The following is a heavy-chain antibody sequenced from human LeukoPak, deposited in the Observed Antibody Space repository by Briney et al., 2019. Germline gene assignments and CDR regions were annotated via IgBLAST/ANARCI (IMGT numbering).Heavy chain of an antibody. J-gene: IGHJ3*02. D-gene: IGHD3-22*01. V-gene: IGHV1-69*05. Sequence: ASVKVSCKASGGTFSSYAISWVRQAPGQGLEWMGRIIPIFDTANYAQKFQGRVTITTDESTSTAYMELSSLRSEDTAVYYCARCYCDSSGYAFDIWGQGTMVTVSS. CDR1: GGTFSSYA. CDR2: IIPIFDTA. CDR3: ARCYCDSSGYAFDI.